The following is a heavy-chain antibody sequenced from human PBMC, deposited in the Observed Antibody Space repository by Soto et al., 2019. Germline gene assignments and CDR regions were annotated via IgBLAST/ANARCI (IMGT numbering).Heavy chain of an antibody. CDR3: AKDTGSITMIVVSNYFDY. Sequence: GGSLRLSCAASGFTFSSYAMSWVSKAPGKGLEWVSAISGSGGSTYYADSVKGRFTISRDNSKNTLYLQMNSLRAEDTAVYYCAKDTGSITMIVVSNYFDYWGQGTLVTVSS. V-gene: IGHV3-23*01. D-gene: IGHD3-22*01. CDR1: GFTFSSYA. CDR2: ISGSGGST. J-gene: IGHJ4*02.